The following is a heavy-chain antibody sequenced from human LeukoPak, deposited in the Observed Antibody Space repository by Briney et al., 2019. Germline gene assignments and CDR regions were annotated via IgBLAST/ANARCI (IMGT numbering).Heavy chain of an antibody. CDR3: ARGPTGSSWYVWVDY. V-gene: IGHV3-7*04. CDR1: GFTFSHYW. Sequence: PGGSLRLSCAPTGFTFSHYWMTWVRQAPGKGLEWVANIKEDGGERNYVDSVKGRFTISRDNGKNSLYLQMNSLRAEDTALYYCARGPTGSSWYVWVDYWGQGTLVTVSS. D-gene: IGHD6-13*01. CDR2: IKEDGGER. J-gene: IGHJ4*02.